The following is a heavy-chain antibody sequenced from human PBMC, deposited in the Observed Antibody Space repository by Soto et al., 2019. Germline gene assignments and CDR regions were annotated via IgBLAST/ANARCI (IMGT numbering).Heavy chain of an antibody. CDR1: GFTFSSYG. V-gene: IGHV3-33*01. CDR3: ARTPHSSSWYYFDY. J-gene: IGHJ4*02. CDR2: IWYDGSNK. Sequence: QVQLVESGGGVVQPGRSLRLSCAASGFTFSSYGMHWVRQAPGKGLEWVAVIWYDGSNKYYADSVKGRFTISRDNSKNPRYLQMNSLRAEATAVYYCARTPHSSSWYYFDYWGQGTLVTVSS. D-gene: IGHD6-13*01.